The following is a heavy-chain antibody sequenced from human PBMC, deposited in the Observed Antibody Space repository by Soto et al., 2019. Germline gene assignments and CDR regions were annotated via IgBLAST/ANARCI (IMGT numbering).Heavy chain of an antibody. D-gene: IGHD5-12*01. V-gene: IGHV1-69*06. CDR3: ALGRKDGYNHYWYFDL. CDR2: IIPIFGTA. Sequence: GASVKVSCKASGGTFSSYAISWVRQAPGQGLEWMGGIIPIFGTANYAQKFQGRVTITADKSTSTAYMELSSLRSEDTAVYYCALGRKDGYNHYWYFDLWGRGTLVTVPQ. J-gene: IGHJ2*01. CDR1: GGTFSSYA.